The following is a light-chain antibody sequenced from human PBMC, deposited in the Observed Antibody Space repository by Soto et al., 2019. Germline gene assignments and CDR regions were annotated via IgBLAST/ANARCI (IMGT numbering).Light chain of an antibody. CDR2: EAS. Sequence: DIQMTQSPSTLSASVGDRVTITCRASQSISNWLAWYRQKPGKAPELLIYEASNLQSGVPSRFSGSGSGTEFTLTISSLQPEDSATYHCQQYNNYGVTFGQGTKLEI. CDR1: QSISNW. J-gene: IGKJ2*01. V-gene: IGKV1-5*03. CDR3: QQYNNYGVT.